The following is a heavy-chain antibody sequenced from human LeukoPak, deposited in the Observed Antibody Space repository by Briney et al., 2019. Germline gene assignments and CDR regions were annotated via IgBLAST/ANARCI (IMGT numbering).Heavy chain of an antibody. CDR2: IFHTGDT. V-gene: IGHV4-59*12. J-gene: IGHJ4*02. Sequence: SETLSLTCTVSGVSITDYYWSWIRQPPGKGLEWIAYIFHTGDTRYSPSLKSRLTMSVDTSNNQFSLKLSSVTAADTAVYYCARDRYGGIIDSWGQGTLVSVSS. D-gene: IGHD1-1*01. CDR1: GVSITDYY. CDR3: ARDRYGGIIDS.